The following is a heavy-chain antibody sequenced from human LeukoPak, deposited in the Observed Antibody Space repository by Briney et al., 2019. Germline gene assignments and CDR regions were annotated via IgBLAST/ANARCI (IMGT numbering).Heavy chain of an antibody. CDR1: GYTFTDYY. CDR3: ARDSSFSSSLYYFEY. CDR2: INPHSGGT. Sequence: ASVKVSCKASGYTFTDYYMHWVRQAHGQGLEWMGWINPHSGGTNYAQKFQGRVTMTRDTSISTVYMEVSRLRSDDTAVYYCARDSSFSSSLYYFEYWGQGTLVTVSS. V-gene: IGHV1-2*02. J-gene: IGHJ4*02. D-gene: IGHD6-6*01.